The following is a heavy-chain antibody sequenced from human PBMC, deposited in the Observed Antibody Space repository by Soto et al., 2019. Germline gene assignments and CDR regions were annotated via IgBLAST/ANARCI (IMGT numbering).Heavy chain of an antibody. CDR3: AGNCCSSGYYPA. CDR2: ISSSGSTI. Sequence: GSLILSRAASGFTFSKYEMNWVCQAPGKGLEWVSYISSSGSTIYYAASVKGRFTITRDNAKNSLYLQMNRLRAEDTVVYYCAGNCCSSGYYPAWGQGTLVTVSS. D-gene: IGHD3-22*01. J-gene: IGHJ5*02. V-gene: IGHV3-48*03. CDR1: GFTFSKYE.